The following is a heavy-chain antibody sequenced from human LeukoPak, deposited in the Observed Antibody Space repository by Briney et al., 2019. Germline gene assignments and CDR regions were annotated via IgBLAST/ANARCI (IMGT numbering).Heavy chain of an antibody. J-gene: IGHJ4*02. CDR2: IIPIFDTA. CDR3: ARDGVGATKRRAFDY. D-gene: IGHD1-26*01. Sequence: GSSVKVSCKASGGTFSSYAISWVRQAPGQGLEWMGGIIPIFDTANYAQKFQGRVTITADESTSTAYMELSSLKSEDTAVYYCARDGVGATKRRAFDYWGQGTLVTVSS. V-gene: IGHV1-69*01. CDR1: GGTFSSYA.